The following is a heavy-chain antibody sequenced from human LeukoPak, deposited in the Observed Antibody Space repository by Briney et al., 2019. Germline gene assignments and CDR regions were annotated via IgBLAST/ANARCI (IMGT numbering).Heavy chain of an antibody. CDR3: AHLIAAAGTRWFDP. D-gene: IGHD6-13*01. Sequence: GASVKVSCKASGYTFTSYDINWVRQATGQGLEWMGWMNPNSGNTGYAQKFQGRITMTRNTSISTAYMELSSLTSEDTAVYYCAHLIAAAGTRWFDPWGQGTLVTVSS. V-gene: IGHV1-8*01. J-gene: IGHJ5*02. CDR1: GYTFTSYD. CDR2: MNPNSGNT.